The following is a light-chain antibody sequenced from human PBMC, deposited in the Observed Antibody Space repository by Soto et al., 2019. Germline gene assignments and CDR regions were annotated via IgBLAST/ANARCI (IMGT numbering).Light chain of an antibody. CDR1: SSNIGAGYD. CDR2: GNS. V-gene: IGLV1-40*01. CDR3: QSYDTSLSGWV. J-gene: IGLJ3*02. Sequence: QSVLTQPPSVSGVPGQRVTMSCTGSSSNIGAGYDVNWYQQLPGTAPKLLIYGNSNRPSGVPDRFSGSKSGTSASLAITGFQAEDEADYYCQSYDTSLSGWVFGGGTKVTVL.